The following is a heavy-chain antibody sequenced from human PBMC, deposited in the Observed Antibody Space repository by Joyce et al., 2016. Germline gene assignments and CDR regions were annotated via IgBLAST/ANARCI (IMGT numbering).Heavy chain of an antibody. D-gene: IGHD1-7*01. CDR1: GGSMGIPEYY. Sequence: QLQLQESGPGLVKPSETLSLTCTVSGGSMGIPEYYWAWIRQPPGKELEWIGTIGYTGNTYYSPSLISRATIFTDTSKNQFSLELASVTAADTAMYYCARHGIWNYDPPFDHWGRGILVTVSS. CDR3: ARHGIWNYDPPFDH. CDR2: IGYTGNT. V-gene: IGHV4-39*01. J-gene: IGHJ4*02.